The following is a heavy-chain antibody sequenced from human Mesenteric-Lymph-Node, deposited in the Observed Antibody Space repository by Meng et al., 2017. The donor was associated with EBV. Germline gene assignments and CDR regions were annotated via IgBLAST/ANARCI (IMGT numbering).Heavy chain of an antibody. Sequence: QVQLVQSRAEVKKPGASVKVSCKVSGYTLTEFPMHWVRQAPGKGLEWMGGSDPADGETIYAEKFQGRVTMTEDTSTDTAYMELSSLRSEDTAVYYCASLPGSDLYFDYWGQGTLVTVSS. CDR2: SDPADGET. J-gene: IGHJ4*02. V-gene: IGHV1-24*01. CDR1: GYTLTEFP. CDR3: ASLPGSDLYFDY. D-gene: IGHD3-10*01.